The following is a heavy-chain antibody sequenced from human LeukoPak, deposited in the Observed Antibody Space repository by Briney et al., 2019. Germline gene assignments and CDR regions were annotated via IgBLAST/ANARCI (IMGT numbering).Heavy chain of an antibody. CDR1: GFTFSSYA. D-gene: IGHD6-13*01. Sequence: GGSLRLSCAASGFTFSSYAMSWVRQAPGKGLEWVSAISGSGGSTYYADSVKGRFTISRGNSKNTLYLQMNSLRAEDTAVYYCAKDLESMYSSSWLYYYYGMDVWGQGTTVTVSS. CDR3: AKDLESMYSSSWLYYYYGMDV. V-gene: IGHV3-23*01. J-gene: IGHJ6*02. CDR2: ISGSGGST.